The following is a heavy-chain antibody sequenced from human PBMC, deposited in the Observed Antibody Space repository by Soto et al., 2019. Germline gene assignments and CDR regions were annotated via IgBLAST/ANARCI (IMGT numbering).Heavy chain of an antibody. Sequence: GGSLRLSCAASGFTFSTYGMHWVRQATGKGLELVAFIQYHGINKDHADSVKGRFTISRDNSRTTLYLQMNRLRAEDTAVYYCARGLDYDSSGYYLDFWGQGALVTI. CDR2: IQYHGINK. V-gene: IGHV3-30*02. CDR1: GFTFSTYG. D-gene: IGHD3-22*01. CDR3: ARGLDYDSSGYYLDF. J-gene: IGHJ4*02.